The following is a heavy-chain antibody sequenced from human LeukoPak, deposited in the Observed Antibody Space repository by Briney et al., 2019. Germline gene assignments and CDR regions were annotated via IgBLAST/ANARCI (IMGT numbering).Heavy chain of an antibody. D-gene: IGHD1-26*01. V-gene: IGHV4-59*12. J-gene: IGHJ3*02. Sequence: PSETLSLTCSVSSGFISSYYWSWIRQPPGKGLEWIGYIYHSGSTYYNPSLKSRVTISVDRSKNQFSLKLSSVTAADTAVYYCARVSGSSYAFDIWGQGTMVTVSS. CDR3: ARVSGSSYAFDI. CDR2: IYHSGST. CDR1: SGFISSYY.